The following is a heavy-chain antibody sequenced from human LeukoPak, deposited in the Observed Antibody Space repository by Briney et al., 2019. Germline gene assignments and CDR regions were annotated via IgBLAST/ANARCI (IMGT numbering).Heavy chain of an antibody. D-gene: IGHD6-13*01. J-gene: IGHJ5*02. Sequence: KPSETLSLTYAVYGGSFSGYYWSWIRQPPGKGLEWIGEINHSGSTNYNPSLKSRVTISVDTSKNQFSLKLSSVTAADTAVYYCARGAPRRRPAAGTLGNWFDPWGQGTLVTVSS. V-gene: IGHV4-34*01. CDR1: GGSFSGYY. CDR3: ARGAPRRRPAAGTLGNWFDP. CDR2: INHSGST.